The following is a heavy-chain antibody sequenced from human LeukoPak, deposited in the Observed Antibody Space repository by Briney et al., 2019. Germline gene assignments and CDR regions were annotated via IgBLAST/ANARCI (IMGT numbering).Heavy chain of an antibody. CDR1: GGSVSSSSYY. CDR2: IYYSGST. D-gene: IGHD3-22*01. V-gene: IGHV4-39*01. J-gene: IGHJ4*02. Sequence: SETLSLTCTVSGGSVSSSSYYWGWIRQPPGKGLEWIGSIYYSGSTYYNPSLKSRVTISVDTSKNQFSLKLSPVTAADTAVYYCARHSDYYDSSGRIDYWGQGTLVTVSS. CDR3: ARHSDYYDSSGRIDY.